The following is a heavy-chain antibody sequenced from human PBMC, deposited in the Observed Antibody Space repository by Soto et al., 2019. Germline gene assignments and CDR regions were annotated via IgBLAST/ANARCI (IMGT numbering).Heavy chain of an antibody. Sequence: QVQLVESGGGVVQPGKSLRVSCAASGFNFSTYAMHWVRQAPGKGLEWVAVISYNGGHEFYADSVKGRFTISRDNSKNTLYLDMRSMRGEEMAVYYCARDQRDKFSTGWYRIDYWGQGTLVTVSS. CDR1: GFNFSTYA. CDR3: ARDQRDKFSTGWYRIDY. V-gene: IGHV3-30-3*01. CDR2: ISYNGGHE. J-gene: IGHJ4*02. D-gene: IGHD6-19*01.